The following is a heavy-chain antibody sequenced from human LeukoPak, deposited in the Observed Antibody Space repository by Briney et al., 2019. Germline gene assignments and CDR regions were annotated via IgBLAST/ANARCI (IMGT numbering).Heavy chain of an antibody. CDR2: ISHSGNT. CDR1: GYSITIDYY. V-gene: IGHV4-38-2*01. D-gene: IGHD3-16*01. Sequence: PSETLSLTCAVSGYSITIDYYWGWLRQPPGKGLEWIGSISHSGNTYYNPSLKSRVTIFRDTSKNQVSPRVTSVTAADTAVYYCARVLRGSQFDYWGQGTLVTVSS. CDR3: ARVLRGSQFDY. J-gene: IGHJ4*02.